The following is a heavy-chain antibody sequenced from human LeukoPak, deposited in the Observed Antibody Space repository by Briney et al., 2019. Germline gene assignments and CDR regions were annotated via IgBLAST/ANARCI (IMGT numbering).Heavy chain of an antibody. CDR2: ISSSSRYI. Sequence: SGGSLRLSCAASGFTFSSYSMNWVRQAPGKGLEWVSFISSSSRYIYYADSMKGRFTISRDNAKNSLYLQMNSLRAEDTAVYYCARDDKGIGGAFDYWGQGTLVTVSS. D-gene: IGHD3-10*01. CDR3: ARDDKGIGGAFDY. V-gene: IGHV3-21*01. CDR1: GFTFSSYS. J-gene: IGHJ4*02.